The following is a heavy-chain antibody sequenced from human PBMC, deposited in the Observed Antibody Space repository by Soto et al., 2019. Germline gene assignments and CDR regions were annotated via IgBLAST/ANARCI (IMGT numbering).Heavy chain of an antibody. CDR2: IYTSGST. V-gene: IGHV4-4*07. J-gene: IGHJ6*02. CDR1: GDSIGSYY. CDR3: ARGKQYQLPYYYYGTDV. D-gene: IGHD2-2*01. Sequence: SETLSLTCIVSGDSIGSYYWSWIRQPAGKGLEWIGRIYTSGSTNYNPSLKSRVTMSVDTSKNQFSLKLSSVTAADTAVYYCARGKQYQLPYYYYGTDVWGQGTTVTVSS.